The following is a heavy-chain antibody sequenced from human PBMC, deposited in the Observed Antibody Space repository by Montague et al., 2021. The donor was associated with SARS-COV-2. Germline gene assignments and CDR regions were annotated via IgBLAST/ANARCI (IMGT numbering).Heavy chain of an antibody. CDR2: IYYSGST. J-gene: IGHJ3*02. V-gene: IGHV4-31*03. D-gene: IGHD3-22*01. CDR3: ARVQGITMIVVVIGAFDI. Sequence: TLSLTCTVSGGSIISSGGYYWSWIRQHPGKGLEWIGYIYYSGSTYYNPSLKSRVTISVDTSKNQFPLKLSSVTAADTAVYYCARVQGITMIVVVIGAFDIWGQGTMVTVSS. CDR1: GGSIISSGGYY.